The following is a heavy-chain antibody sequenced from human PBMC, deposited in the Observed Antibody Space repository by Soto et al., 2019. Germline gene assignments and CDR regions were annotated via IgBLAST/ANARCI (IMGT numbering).Heavy chain of an antibody. J-gene: IGHJ4*02. CDR3: ARDRPDVSVPSSVDQHMFDY. V-gene: IGHV3-74*01. CDR2: INSYGSST. Sequence: EVQLVESGGGLVHPGGSLRLSCAASGFTFSSHWMHWVRHVPGKQFVWVARINSYGSSTDYADSVKGRFTISRDNAKNTLYLQIKSLGDEDTAVYYCARDRPDVSVPSSVDQHMFDYWGQGILVTVSS. CDR1: GFTFSSHW. D-gene: IGHD3-16*01.